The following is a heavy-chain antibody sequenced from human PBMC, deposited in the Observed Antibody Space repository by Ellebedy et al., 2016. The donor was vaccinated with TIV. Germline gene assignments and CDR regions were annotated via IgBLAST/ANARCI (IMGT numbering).Heavy chain of an antibody. CDR2: ISDDGSNK. J-gene: IGHJ6*02. CDR3: ARDAVQRYFYGVGV. CDR1: GFTFSSYA. V-gene: IGHV3-30-3*01. D-gene: IGHD1-1*01. Sequence: GGSLRLSCAASGFTFSSYAMHWVRQAPGKGLEWVAVISDDGSNKYYADSVKGRFTISRDNSKNTLYLQMNSLRAEDTAVYYCARDAVQRYFYGVGVWGQGTTVTVSS.